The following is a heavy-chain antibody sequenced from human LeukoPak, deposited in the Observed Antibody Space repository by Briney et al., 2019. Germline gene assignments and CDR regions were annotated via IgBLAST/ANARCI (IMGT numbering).Heavy chain of an antibody. V-gene: IGHV3-64*01. J-gene: IGHJ4*02. Sequence: PGGSLRLSCTASGFSFSSYAMYWVRQAPRKGLEYVSAISSNGGSTYYANSVKGRFTISRDNSKSTLYLQMGSLRVEDVAVYYCARDSGSSSAVDYWGQGALVTVSS. CDR1: GFSFSSYA. CDR3: ARDSGSSSAVDY. D-gene: IGHD3-10*01. CDR2: ISSNGGST.